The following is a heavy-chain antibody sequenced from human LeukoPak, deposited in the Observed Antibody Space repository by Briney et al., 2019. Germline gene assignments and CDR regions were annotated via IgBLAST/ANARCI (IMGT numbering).Heavy chain of an antibody. CDR3: ARGIGWFGDQDYYYGMDV. D-gene: IGHD3-10*01. Sequence: GGSLRLSCAASGFTFSSYGMHWVRQAPGKGLEWVAVIWYDGSNKYYADSVKGRFTISRDNSKNTLYLQMNSLRAEDTAVYYCARGIGWFGDQDYYYGMDVWGQGTTVTVSS. J-gene: IGHJ6*02. V-gene: IGHV3-33*01. CDR2: IWYDGSNK. CDR1: GFTFSSYG.